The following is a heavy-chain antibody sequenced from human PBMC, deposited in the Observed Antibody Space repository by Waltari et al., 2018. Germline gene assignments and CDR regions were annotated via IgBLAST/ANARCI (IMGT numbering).Heavy chain of an antibody. CDR2: ISSSGPTI. CDR3: ARVWGVTTSDF. J-gene: IGHJ4*02. V-gene: IGHV3-48*03. CDR1: GFRLRYYG. Sequence: EVQLVESGGGLVQPGGSLRLSCAASGFRLRYYGMNWVRQAPGKGLEWLSFISSSGPTIHYADSVKGRFTVSRDNTKNSLSLQMNSLRAEDTAVYYCARVWGVTTSDFWGQGTLVTVSS. D-gene: IGHD4-17*01.